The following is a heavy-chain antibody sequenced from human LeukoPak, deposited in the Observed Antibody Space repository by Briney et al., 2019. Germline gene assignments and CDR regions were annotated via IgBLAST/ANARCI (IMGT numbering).Heavy chain of an antibody. CDR2: IRHSGST. V-gene: IGHV4-34*01. CDR3: AREQDTTPDF. Sequence: PSETLSLTCDVSGGSFNDYYWSWIRQAPGKGLEWIGEIRHSGSTNYNPSLKGRVTVSVDTSKNQFSLRLTSVTAADTAVYYCAREQDTTPDFWGQGTLVTVSS. D-gene: IGHD1-1*01. CDR1: GGSFNDYY. J-gene: IGHJ4*02.